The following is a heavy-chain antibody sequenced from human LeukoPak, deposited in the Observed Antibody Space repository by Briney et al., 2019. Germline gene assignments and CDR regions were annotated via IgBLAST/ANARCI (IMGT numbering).Heavy chain of an antibody. CDR1: GFTFSRYS. CDR2: ISSNGGST. CDR3: ARDGYDFWSGYTAGDFDY. V-gene: IGHV3-64*01. Sequence: GGSLRLSCAASGFTFSRYSMHWVRQAPGKGLEYVSAISSNGGSTYYANSVKGRFTISRDNSKNTLYLQMNSLRAEDTAVYYCARDGYDFWSGYTAGDFDYWGQGTLVTVSS. D-gene: IGHD3-3*01. J-gene: IGHJ4*02.